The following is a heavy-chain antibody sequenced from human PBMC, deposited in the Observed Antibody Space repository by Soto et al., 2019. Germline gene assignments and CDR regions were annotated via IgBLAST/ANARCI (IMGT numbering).Heavy chain of an antibody. Sequence: HVQLVQSGTEVKKPGASVRVSCMVSGYPFTTYYIHWVRQAPGQGLEWMGWIDPRSGGTVYEQKCQGRVTMNRDTSISTVYMDLSGLTSDDTALYYCATDDYGIFPYWGQGSLVTVSS. J-gene: IGHJ4*02. CDR1: GYPFTTYY. CDR3: ATDDYGIFPY. V-gene: IGHV1-2*02. D-gene: IGHD3-10*01. CDR2: IDPRSGGT.